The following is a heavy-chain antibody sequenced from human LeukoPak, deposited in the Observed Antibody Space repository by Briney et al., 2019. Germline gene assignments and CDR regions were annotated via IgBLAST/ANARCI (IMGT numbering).Heavy chain of an antibody. CDR1: GFTFSSYW. D-gene: IGHD3-10*01. CDR3: ARVRYYGSGTSFWPRFDY. Sequence: PGGSLRLSCAASGFTFSSYWMSWVRQAPGKGLEWVANIKQDGSEKYYVDSVKGRFTISRDNAKNSLYLQMNSLRVEDTAVYYCARVRYYGSGTSFWPRFDYWGQGTLVTVSS. J-gene: IGHJ4*02. V-gene: IGHV3-7*01. CDR2: IKQDGSEK.